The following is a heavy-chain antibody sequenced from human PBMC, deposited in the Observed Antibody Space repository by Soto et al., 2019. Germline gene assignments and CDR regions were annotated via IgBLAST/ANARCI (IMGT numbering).Heavy chain of an antibody. D-gene: IGHD2-15*01. CDR3: ARIAIGYCSGGSCYGYYGMDV. CDR2: IFSNDEK. V-gene: IGHV2-26*01. Sequence: QVTLKESGPVLVKPTETLTLTCTVSGFSLSNARMGVSWIRQPPGKALEWLAHIFSNDEKSYSTSLKSRLTISKDTSKSQVVLTMTNMDPVDTATYYCARIAIGYCSGGSCYGYYGMDVWGQGTTVTVSS. CDR1: GFSLSNARMG. J-gene: IGHJ6*02.